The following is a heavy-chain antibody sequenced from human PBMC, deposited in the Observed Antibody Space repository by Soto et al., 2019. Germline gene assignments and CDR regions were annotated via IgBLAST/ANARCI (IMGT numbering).Heavy chain of an antibody. D-gene: IGHD4-17*01. CDR2: IIPIFGTA. CDR1: GWTNSRYA. J-gene: IGHJ4*02. Sequence: FPVKVSRKGSGWTNSRYAIGWVRQATGKGLEWMGGIIPIFGTANYAQKIQGRVTIAADESTSTAYMELSSLRSEDTAVYYYARGGGGDDSDPYCFDYWGQGTLVTVSS. CDR3: ARGGGGDDSDPYCFDY. V-gene: IGHV1-69*01.